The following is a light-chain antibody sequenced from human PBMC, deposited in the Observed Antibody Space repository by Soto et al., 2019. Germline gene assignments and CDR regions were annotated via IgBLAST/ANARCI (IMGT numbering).Light chain of an antibody. J-gene: IGLJ3*02. CDR3: SSFTSSSTQV. CDR2: EVS. CDR1: SSDVGGYNY. Sequence: QSALTQPPSASGSPGQSVTISCTGTSSDVGGYNYVSWYQQHPGKAPKLMIYEVSKRPSGVPDRFSGSKSGNTASLTVSGLQAEDEADYYCSSFTSSSTQVLGGGTKLTVL. V-gene: IGLV2-8*01.